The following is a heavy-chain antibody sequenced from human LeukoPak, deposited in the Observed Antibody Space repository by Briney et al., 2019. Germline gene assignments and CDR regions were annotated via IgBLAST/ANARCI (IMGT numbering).Heavy chain of an antibody. J-gene: IGHJ6*03. Sequence: SQTLSLTCTVSGGSISSGDYYWSWVRQPAGKGLEWIGRIYTSGSTNYNPSLKSRVTMSVDTSKNQFSLKLSSVTAADTAVYYCARGGTSYYYYYMDVWGKGTTVTVSS. CDR1: GGSISSGDYY. V-gene: IGHV4-61*02. CDR3: ARGGTSYYYYYMDV. CDR2: IYTSGST. D-gene: IGHD1-1*01.